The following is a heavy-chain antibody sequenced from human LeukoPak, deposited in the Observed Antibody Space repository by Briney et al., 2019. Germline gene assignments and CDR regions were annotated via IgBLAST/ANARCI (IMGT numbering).Heavy chain of an antibody. J-gene: IGHJ5*02. CDR2: IIPIFGTA. CDR3: ARGVNIVVVTAKHLGGFDP. Sequence: SVKVSCKASGYTFTNYYMHWVRQAPGQGLEWMGGIIPIFGTANYAQKFQGRVTITADESTSTAYMELSSLRSEDTAVYYCARGVNIVVVTAKHLGGFDPWGQGTLVTVSS. D-gene: IGHD2-21*02. V-gene: IGHV1-69*13. CDR1: GYTFTNYY.